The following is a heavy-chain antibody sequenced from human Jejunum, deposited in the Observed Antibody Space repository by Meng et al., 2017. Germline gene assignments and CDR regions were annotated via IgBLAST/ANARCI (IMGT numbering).Heavy chain of an antibody. CDR3: ARVNWTSFYWYFDF. D-gene: IGHD1-1*01. Sequence: QLPAFSRGLVNPSHVLCLTCTVSGATMGSCNYYLTCIRHEPGKGLEWIGYIYDSGSTYSNPTLQSLVTILIAMSENQFSLKLTPVTSADPAAYYCARVNWTSFYWYFDFWGRGTLVTVSS. V-gene: IGHV4-31*01. CDR1: GATMGSCNYY. CDR2: IYDSGST. J-gene: IGHJ2*01.